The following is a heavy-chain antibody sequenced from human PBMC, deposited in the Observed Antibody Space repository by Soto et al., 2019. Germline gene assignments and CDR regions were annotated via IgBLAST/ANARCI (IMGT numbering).Heavy chain of an antibody. V-gene: IGHV4-34*01. D-gene: IGHD1-1*01. CDR3: ARQLPRGKVDYFDS. CDR2: INHSGSI. Sequence: SETLSLTCAVYGESFSGYYWSWIRQPPGKGLEWIGEINHSGSINFNPSLKSRVTISVDTSKNQFSLKLSSVTAADTAVYYCARQLPRGKVDYFDSWGQGTLVTVSS. J-gene: IGHJ4*02. CDR1: GESFSGYY.